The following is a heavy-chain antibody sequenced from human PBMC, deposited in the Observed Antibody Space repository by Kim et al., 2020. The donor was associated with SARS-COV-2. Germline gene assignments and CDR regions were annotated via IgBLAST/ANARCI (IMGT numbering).Heavy chain of an antibody. V-gene: IGHV4-59*12. CDR1: GGSITYDY. J-gene: IGHJ6*03. D-gene: IGHD3-3*02. CDR2: VYYSGST. CDR3: AREAEASIMTFFSYYMVL. Sequence: SETLSLTCIVSGGSITYDYWTWIRQPPGKGLEWIGNVYYSGSTSYNPSLKSRVTISVDTSKNQFSLNLTSVTAADTAVDYCAREAEASIMTFFSYYMVL.